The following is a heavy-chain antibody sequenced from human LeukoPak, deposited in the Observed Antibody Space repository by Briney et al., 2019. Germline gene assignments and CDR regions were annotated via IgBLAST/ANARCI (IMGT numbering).Heavy chain of an antibody. V-gene: IGHV3-23*01. CDR1: GFTVSSNY. J-gene: IGHJ4*02. D-gene: IGHD3-3*01. CDR2: ISGSGGST. CDR3: AKDLSGFFEVGFDY. Sequence: PGGSLRLSCAASGFTVSSNYMSWVRQAPGKGLEWVSAISGSGGSTYYADSVKGRFTISRDNSKNTLYLQMNSLRAEDTAVYYCAKDLSGFFEVGFDYWGQGTLVTVSS.